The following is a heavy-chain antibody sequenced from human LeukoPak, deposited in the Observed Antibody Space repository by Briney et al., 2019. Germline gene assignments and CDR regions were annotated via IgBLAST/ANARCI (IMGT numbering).Heavy chain of an antibody. Sequence: GGSLRLSRTASGFTFGDYAMGWFRQAPGKGLEWVGFIRSKAYGGTTEYAASVKGRFTISRDDSKSIAYLQMNSLKTEDTAVYYCTRDLGGSGWCLFDYWGQGTLVTVSS. CDR3: TRDLGGSGWCLFDY. J-gene: IGHJ4*02. D-gene: IGHD6-19*01. CDR1: GFTFGDYA. V-gene: IGHV3-49*03. CDR2: IRSKAYGGTT.